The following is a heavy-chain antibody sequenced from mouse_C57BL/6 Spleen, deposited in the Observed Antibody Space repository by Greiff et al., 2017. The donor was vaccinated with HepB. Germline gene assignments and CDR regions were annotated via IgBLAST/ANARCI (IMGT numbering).Heavy chain of an antibody. J-gene: IGHJ1*03. CDR3: ASLCLWSFDV. Sequence: VQLKESGGGLVKPGGSLKLSCAASGFTFSDYGMHWVRQAPEKGLEWVAYISSGSSTIYYADTVKGRFTISRDNAKNTLFLQMTSRRSEDTAMYYCASLCLWSFDVWGTGTTVTVSS. CDR2: ISSGSSTI. V-gene: IGHV5-17*01. CDR1: GFTFSDYG. D-gene: IGHD6-1*01.